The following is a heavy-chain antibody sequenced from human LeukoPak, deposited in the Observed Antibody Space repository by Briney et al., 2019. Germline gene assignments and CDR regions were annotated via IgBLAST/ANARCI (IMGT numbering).Heavy chain of an antibody. J-gene: IGHJ1*01. D-gene: IGHD1-26*01. Sequence: PSETLSLTCAVYGGSFSGYYWSWIRQPPGKGLEWIGEINHSGSTNYNPSLKSRVTISVDTSKNQFSLKLSSVTAADTAVYYCARWEDYFQHWGQGTLVTVSS. CDR3: ARWEDYFQH. CDR2: INHSGST. CDR1: GGSFSGYY. V-gene: IGHV4-34*01.